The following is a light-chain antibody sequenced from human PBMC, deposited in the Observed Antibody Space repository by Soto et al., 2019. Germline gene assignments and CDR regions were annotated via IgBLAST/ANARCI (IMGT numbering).Light chain of an antibody. Sequence: DIVMTQSPLSLPVTPGEPASISCRSSQTLLHRNGYNYLDWYLQKPGQSPQLLIYLGSHRASGVPDRFSGSGSGTDFTLKISRVEAEDVGVYYCMQTLLRGTFGQGTKLEIK. V-gene: IGKV2-28*01. CDR1: QTLLHRNGYNY. J-gene: IGKJ2*02. CDR2: LGS. CDR3: MQTLLRGT.